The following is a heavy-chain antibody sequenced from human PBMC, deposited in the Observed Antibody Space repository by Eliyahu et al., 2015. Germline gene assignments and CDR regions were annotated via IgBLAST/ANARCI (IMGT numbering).Heavy chain of an antibody. D-gene: IGHD3-22*01. CDR2: INNGNT. Sequence: QVHLVQSGPEVKKSGASVKVSCKASGYTFPTYGISWVRQAPGQGLEWMGWINNGNTNYAQKLQGRVTMTTDTSTSTAYMELRSLRSDDTAVYYCARYFYYSDGSGYXPFEYWGQGTLVTVSS. J-gene: IGHJ4*02. V-gene: IGHV1-18*04. CDR1: GYTFPTYG. CDR3: ARYFYYSDGSGYXPFEY.